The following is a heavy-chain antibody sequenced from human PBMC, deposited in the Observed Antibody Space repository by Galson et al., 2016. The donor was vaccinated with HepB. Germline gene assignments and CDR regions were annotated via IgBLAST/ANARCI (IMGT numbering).Heavy chain of an antibody. Sequence: SLRLSFAASGFAFSSYAMSWVRQAPGKGLEWVSAISGSGRTTYYTDSVKGRFTISRDNSRNTLHLQMNSLTAEDTAIYYCANLRGGYSGPRYYDYYNGMDVWGQGTTVTVSS. V-gene: IGHV3-23*01. D-gene: IGHD5-12*01. CDR2: ISGSGRTT. CDR1: GFAFSSYA. J-gene: IGHJ6*02. CDR3: ANLRGGYSGPRYYDYYNGMDV.